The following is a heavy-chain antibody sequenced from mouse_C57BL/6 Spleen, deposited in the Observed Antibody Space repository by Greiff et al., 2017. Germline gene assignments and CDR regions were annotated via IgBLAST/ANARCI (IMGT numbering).Heavy chain of an antibody. CDR1: GYAFSSSW. CDR2: IYPGDGDT. Sequence: QVQLQQSGPELVKPGASVKISCKASGYAFSSSWMNWVKQRPGKGLEWIGRIYPGDGDTNYNGKFKGKATLTADKSSSTAYMQLSSLTSEDSAVYFCASGYYGSTWYFDVWGTGTTVTVSS. V-gene: IGHV1-82*01. J-gene: IGHJ1*03. CDR3: ASGYYGSTWYFDV. D-gene: IGHD1-1*01.